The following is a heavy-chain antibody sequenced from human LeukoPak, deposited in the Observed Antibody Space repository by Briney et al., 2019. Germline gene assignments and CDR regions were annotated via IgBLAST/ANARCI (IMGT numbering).Heavy chain of an antibody. CDR1: GGSISSYY. Sequence: SETLSLTCTVSGGSISSYYWSWIRQPPGKGLEWIGYIYYSGSTNYNPSLKSRVTISVDTSKNQFSLKLSSVTAADTAVYYCARVLAGYSSSWDYYYYYMDVWGKGTTVTISS. CDR2: IYYSGST. V-gene: IGHV4-59*01. D-gene: IGHD6-13*01. J-gene: IGHJ6*03. CDR3: ARVLAGYSSSWDYYYYYMDV.